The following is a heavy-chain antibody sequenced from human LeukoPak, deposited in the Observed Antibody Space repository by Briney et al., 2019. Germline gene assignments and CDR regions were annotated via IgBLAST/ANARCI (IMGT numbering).Heavy chain of an antibody. V-gene: IGHV3-30*02. CDR2: IRYDGSNK. J-gene: IGHJ4*02. D-gene: IGHD3-10*01. CDR3: AKDPGAHYYGSGSYRRGSYFDY. Sequence: GGSLRLSCAASGFTFSGSAMHWVRQAPGKGLEWVAFIRYDGSNKYYADSVKGRFTISRDNSKNTLYLQMNSLRAEDTAVYYCAKDPGAHYYGSGSYRRGSYFDYWGQGTLVTVSS. CDR1: GFTFSGSA.